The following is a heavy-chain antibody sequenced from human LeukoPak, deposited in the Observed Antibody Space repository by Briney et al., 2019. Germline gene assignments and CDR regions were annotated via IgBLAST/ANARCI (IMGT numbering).Heavy chain of an antibody. CDR2: ISRYGDDK. Sequence: GXSLRLSCAGSGFPFINSEMHWVRQAPGKGLEYVASISRYGDDKHYADSVKDRFTIYRDNYKNTIYMKLGSLRTDDMAVYYCARGGVWHQLAIEYWGQGTLVTVSS. V-gene: IGHV3-64*02. CDR1: GFPFINSE. J-gene: IGHJ4*02. D-gene: IGHD3-10*01. CDR3: ARGGVWHQLAIEY.